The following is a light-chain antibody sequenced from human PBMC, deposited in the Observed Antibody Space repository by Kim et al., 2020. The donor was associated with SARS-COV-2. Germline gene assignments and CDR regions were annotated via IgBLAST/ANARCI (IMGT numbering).Light chain of an antibody. Sequence: KTVSTTCTGSSGSIASNNVQCLQQRPGSAPTTVIYEDDHRPSGVPDRFSGSIDSSSNSASLTISGLKTEDEADYYCQSYDSNNHAVFGGGTQLTVL. CDR2: EDD. J-gene: IGLJ2*01. CDR3: QSYDSNNHAV. CDR1: SGSIASNN. V-gene: IGLV6-57*02.